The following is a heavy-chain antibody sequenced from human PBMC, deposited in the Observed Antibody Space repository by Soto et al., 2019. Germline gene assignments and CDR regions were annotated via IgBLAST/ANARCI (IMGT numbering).Heavy chain of an antibody. CDR3: ARFTQWDHYYYGMDV. Sequence: PSETLSLTCTVSGGSISSYYWSWIRQPPGKGLEWIGYIYYSGSTNYNPSLKSRVTISVDTSKNQFSLKLSSVTAADTAVYYCARFTQWDHYYYGMDVWGQGTTVTVSS. D-gene: IGHD1-26*01. V-gene: IGHV4-59*01. CDR1: GGSISSYY. CDR2: IYYSGST. J-gene: IGHJ6*02.